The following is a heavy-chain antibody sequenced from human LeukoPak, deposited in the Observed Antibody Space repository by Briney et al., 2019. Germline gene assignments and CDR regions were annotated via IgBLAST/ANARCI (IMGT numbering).Heavy chain of an antibody. CDR1: GFTFSSYA. J-gene: IGHJ4*02. V-gene: IGHV3-30-3*01. Sequence: GGSLRLSCAASGFTFSSYAMHWVRQAPGKGLEWVAVISYDGSNKYYADSVKGRFTISRDNSKNTLYLQMNSLKTEDTAVYYCTANSSWYNDWGQGTLVTVSS. CDR3: TANSSWYND. D-gene: IGHD6-13*01. CDR2: ISYDGSNK.